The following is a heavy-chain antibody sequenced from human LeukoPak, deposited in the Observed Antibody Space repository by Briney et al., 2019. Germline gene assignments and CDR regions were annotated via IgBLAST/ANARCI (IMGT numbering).Heavy chain of an antibody. D-gene: IGHD1-14*01. CDR3: ARDPHEGGILGSTSSFDY. Sequence: GASVKVSCKASGYTFTSYYMHWVRQAPGQGLEWMGIINPSGGSTSYAQKFQGRVTMTRDTSTSTVYIELSSLRSEDTAVYYCARDPHEGGILGSTSSFDYWGQGTLVTVSS. CDR1: GYTFTSYY. CDR2: INPSGGST. V-gene: IGHV1-46*01. J-gene: IGHJ4*02.